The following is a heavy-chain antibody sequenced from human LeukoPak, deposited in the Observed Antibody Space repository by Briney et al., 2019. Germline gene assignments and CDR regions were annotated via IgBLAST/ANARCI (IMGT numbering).Heavy chain of an antibody. V-gene: IGHV3-21*01. CDR2: ISSSSSYI. D-gene: IGHD3-22*01. Sequence: PGGSLRLSCAASGFTFSSYSMNWVRQAPGKGLEWVSSISSSSSYIYYADSVKGRFTISRDNAKNSLYLQMNSLRAEDTAVYYCARDPMNYDSSGYYYDQIDYWGQGTLVTVSS. CDR1: GFTFSSYS. J-gene: IGHJ4*02. CDR3: ARDPMNYDSSGYYYDQIDY.